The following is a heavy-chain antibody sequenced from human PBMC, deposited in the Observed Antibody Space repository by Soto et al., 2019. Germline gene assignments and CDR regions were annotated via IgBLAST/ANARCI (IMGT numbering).Heavy chain of an antibody. Sequence: SEGLFLTCTFSCCSISSGCFYLGWGRQHPGEGLGGVGDNYYSGITYYNPSLKSRVTISLDTSKNQFSLKLSSVTAADTAVYYCARGSSIAGLYYGMDVWGQGTTVTVSS. CDR2: NYYSGIT. CDR3: ARGSSIAGLYYGMDV. J-gene: IGHJ6*02. D-gene: IGHD6-6*01. CDR1: CCSISSGCFY. V-gene: IGHV4-31*03.